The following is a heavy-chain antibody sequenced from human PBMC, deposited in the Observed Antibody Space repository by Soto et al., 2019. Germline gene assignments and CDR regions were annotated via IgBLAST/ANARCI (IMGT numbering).Heavy chain of an antibody. Sequence: SSETLSLTCTVSGGSISSGDYYWSWIRQPPGKGLEWIGYIYYSGSTYYNPSLKSRVTISVDTSKNQFSLKLSSVTAADTAVYYCARDVIAAAAGNWFDPWGQGTLVTVSS. D-gene: IGHD6-13*01. V-gene: IGHV4-30-4*01. CDR2: IYYSGST. J-gene: IGHJ5*02. CDR1: GGSISSGDYY. CDR3: ARDVIAAAAGNWFDP.